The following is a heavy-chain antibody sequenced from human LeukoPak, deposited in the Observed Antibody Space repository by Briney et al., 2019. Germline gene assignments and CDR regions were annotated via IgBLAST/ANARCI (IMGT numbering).Heavy chain of an antibody. CDR3: ARLTMVRGVTHYYYGMDV. V-gene: IGHV4-34*01. CDR2: INHSGST. Sequence: PSETLSLTCAVYGGSFSGYYWSWIRQPPGKGLEWIGEINHSGSTNCNPSLKSRVTISVDTSKNQFSLKLSSVTAADTAVYYCARLTMVRGVTHYYYGMDVWGQGTTVTVSS. CDR1: GGSFSGYY. J-gene: IGHJ6*02. D-gene: IGHD3-10*01.